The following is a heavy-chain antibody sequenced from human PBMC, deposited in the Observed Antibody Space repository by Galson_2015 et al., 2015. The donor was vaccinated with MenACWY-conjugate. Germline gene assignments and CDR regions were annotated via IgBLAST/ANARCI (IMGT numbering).Heavy chain of an antibody. V-gene: IGHV3-74*01. Sequence: GRFTISRDNAKNTPYLHMNSLRAEDTAVYYCARLGGNYRTTSHFDYWGQGTLVTVSS. D-gene: IGHD1-26*01. CDR3: ARLGGNYRTTSHFDY. J-gene: IGHJ4*02.